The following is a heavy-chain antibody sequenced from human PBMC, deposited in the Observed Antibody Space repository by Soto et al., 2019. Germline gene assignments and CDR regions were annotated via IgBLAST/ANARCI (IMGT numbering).Heavy chain of an antibody. CDR2: ISYDGSNK. V-gene: IGHV3-30-3*01. CDR1: GFTFSSYA. J-gene: IGHJ6*02. D-gene: IGHD6-13*01. Sequence: PGGSLRLSCAASGFTFSSYAMHWVRQAPGKGLEWVAVISYDGSNKYYADSVKGRFTISRDNSKNTLYLQMNSLRAEDTAVYYCARDGAAAGIFAYYYYYYGMDVWGQGTTVTVPS. CDR3: ARDGAAAGIFAYYYYYYGMDV.